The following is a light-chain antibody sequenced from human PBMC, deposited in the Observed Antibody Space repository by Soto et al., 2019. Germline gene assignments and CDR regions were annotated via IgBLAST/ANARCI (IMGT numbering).Light chain of an antibody. CDR2: GAS. CDR1: QRVSSNY. Sequence: EIALTQSPGTLSLSPGERATLSCRASQRVSSNYLAWYQQTPGQAPRLLIYGASSRATGIPDRFSGSGSGTDFTLTISRLEPEDFAVYFCQQQYGTSPPTFGQGTKVEIK. V-gene: IGKV3-20*01. CDR3: QQQYGTSPPT. J-gene: IGKJ1*01.